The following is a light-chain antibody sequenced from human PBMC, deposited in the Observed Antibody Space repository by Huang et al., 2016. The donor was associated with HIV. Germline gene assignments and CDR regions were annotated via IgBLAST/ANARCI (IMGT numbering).Light chain of an antibody. V-gene: IGKV3-20*01. CDR2: GAA. J-gene: IGKJ4*01. CDR3: QQYISAPLT. CDR1: ENITNNF. Sequence: EIVLTQSPGTLSLSPGETAALSCRASENITNNFLAWYQQKPGRTPRLLMYGAANRAIGIPDRFSGSGYGTDFTLIITRLGPQDSAVYYCQQYISAPLTFGGGTGVEI.